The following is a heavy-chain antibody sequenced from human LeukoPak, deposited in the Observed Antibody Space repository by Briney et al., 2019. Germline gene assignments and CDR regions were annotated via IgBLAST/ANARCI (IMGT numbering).Heavy chain of an antibody. Sequence: GSSVKVSCKASGGTFSSYAISWVRQAPGQGLEWMGRIIPILGIANYAQKFQGRVTISADKSTSTAYMELSSLRSEDTAVYYWAREFYGDSYDAFDIWGQGTLVTVSS. CDR1: GGTFSSYA. D-gene: IGHD4-17*01. CDR2: IIPILGIA. J-gene: IGHJ3*02. CDR3: AREFYGDSYDAFDI. V-gene: IGHV1-69*04.